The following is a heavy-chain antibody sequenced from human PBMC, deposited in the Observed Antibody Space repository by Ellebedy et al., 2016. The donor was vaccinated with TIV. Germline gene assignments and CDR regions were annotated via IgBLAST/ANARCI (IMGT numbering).Heavy chain of an antibody. CDR2: IYSGGST. Sequence: GGSLRLSCAASGFTFSDYYMSWVRQAPGKGLEWVSVIYSGGSTYYADSVKGRFTISRDNSKNTLYLQMNSLRAEDTAVYYCAGGISVAGTSLGFWGQGTLVTVSS. V-gene: IGHV3-66*01. CDR3: AGGISVAGTSLGF. J-gene: IGHJ4*02. D-gene: IGHD6-19*01. CDR1: GFTFSDYY.